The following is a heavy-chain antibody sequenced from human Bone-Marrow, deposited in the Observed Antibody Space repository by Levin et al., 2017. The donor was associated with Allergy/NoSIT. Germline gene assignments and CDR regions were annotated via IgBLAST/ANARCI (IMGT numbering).Heavy chain of an antibody. CDR1: GGSTNSYF. CDR2: INYLGST. J-gene: IGHJ4*02. D-gene: IGHD3-22*01. V-gene: IGHV4-59*01. CDR3: AKETDSTGYYGFDS. Sequence: SETLSLTCTVSGGSTNSYFWNWIRQSPGKGLEWIGYINYLGSTNYNPSLQSRVSILRGTSKNQFSLKLSSVTAADTAVYFCAKETDSTGYYGFDSWGQGTLVTVSS.